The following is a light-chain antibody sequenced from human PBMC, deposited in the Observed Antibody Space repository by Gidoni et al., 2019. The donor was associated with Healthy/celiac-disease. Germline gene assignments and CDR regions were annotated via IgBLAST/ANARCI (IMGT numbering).Light chain of an antibody. CDR1: QSVSSSY. J-gene: IGKJ4*01. Sequence: VTLSLSPGERATLSCRASQSVSSSYLAWYQQKPGQAPRLLIYGASSRATGIPDRFSGSGSGTDFTLTISRLEPEDFAVYYCQQYGSSTFTFGGGTKVEIK. CDR3: QQYGSSTFT. CDR2: GAS. V-gene: IGKV3-20*01.